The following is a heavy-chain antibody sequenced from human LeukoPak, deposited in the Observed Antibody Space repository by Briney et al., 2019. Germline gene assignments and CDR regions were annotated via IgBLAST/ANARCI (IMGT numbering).Heavy chain of an antibody. CDR1: GGTFSSYA. V-gene: IGHV1-69*05. J-gene: IGHJ4*02. Sequence: SVKVSCKASGGTFSSYAISWVRQAPGQGLEWMGRIIPIFGTANYAQKFQGRVTITTDESTSTAYMELSSLRSEDTAVYYCAVTSLYCSSTSCHFDYWGQGTLVTVSS. CDR2: IIPIFGTA. D-gene: IGHD2-2*01. CDR3: AVTSLYCSSTSCHFDY.